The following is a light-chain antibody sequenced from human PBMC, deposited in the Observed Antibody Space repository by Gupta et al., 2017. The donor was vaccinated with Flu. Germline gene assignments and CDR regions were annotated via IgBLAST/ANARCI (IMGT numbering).Light chain of an antibody. CDR3: AAWDDSLRGYV. CDR2: RNN. Sequence: QSVLTQPPSASGTPGQRLTISCSGSSSNIGSNYESWYQQRPGAAPRLLIFRNNQRPSGVPDRFSGSKSGTSASLVITSLRAEDEADYYCAAWDDSLRGYVFGSGTTVIVL. J-gene: IGLJ1*01. V-gene: IGLV1-47*01. CDR1: SSNIGSNY.